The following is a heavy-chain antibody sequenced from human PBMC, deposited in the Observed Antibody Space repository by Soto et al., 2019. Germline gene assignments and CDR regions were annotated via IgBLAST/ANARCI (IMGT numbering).Heavy chain of an antibody. CDR1: GGTFSSYA. J-gene: IGHJ6*02. Sequence: QVQLVQSGAAVKKPGSSVKVSCKASGGTFSSYAISWVRQAPGQGLEWMGGIIPIFGTANYAQKFQGRVTITADESTSTAYMELGSLRWEDTAVYYCARHDCISSSCYYYYYYGMDVWGQGTTVTVSS. V-gene: IGHV1-69*12. CDR3: ARHDCISSSCYYYYYYGMDV. D-gene: IGHD2-2*01. CDR2: IIPIFGTA.